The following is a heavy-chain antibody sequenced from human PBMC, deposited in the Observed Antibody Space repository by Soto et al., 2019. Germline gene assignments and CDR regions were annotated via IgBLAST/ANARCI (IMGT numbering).Heavy chain of an antibody. CDR2: VSGSGGST. CDR1: GFTFSSYA. CDR3: AKEDVWGSYRLGGFDY. V-gene: IGHV3-23*01. J-gene: IGHJ4*02. D-gene: IGHD3-16*02. Sequence: EVQLLESGGGLVQPGGSLRLSCAASGFTFSSYAMSWVRQAPGKGLEWVSAVSGSGGSTYYADSVKGRFTISRDNSKNTLYLQMDSLRAEDTAVYYCAKEDVWGSYRLGGFDYWGQGTLVTVSS.